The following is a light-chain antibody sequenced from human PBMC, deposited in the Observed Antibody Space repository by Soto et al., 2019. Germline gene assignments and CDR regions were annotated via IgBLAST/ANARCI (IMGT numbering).Light chain of an antibody. Sequence: QRTLSPSSLTASVGDSVAITCQASQNINNYLNWYQQKPGRAPKLLIYDASNLEAGVPSRFRGSGSGTDFTFTISRLQPEDIATYYCQPYETVPPTFGVGTKVDIK. CDR3: QPYETVPPT. CDR1: QNINNY. CDR2: DAS. V-gene: IGKV1-33*01. J-gene: IGKJ4*01.